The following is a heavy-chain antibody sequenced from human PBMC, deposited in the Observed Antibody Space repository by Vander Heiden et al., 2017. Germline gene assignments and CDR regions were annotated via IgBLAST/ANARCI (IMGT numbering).Heavy chain of an antibody. V-gene: IGHV3-33*01. CDR1: GFTFSSFG. CDR2: IWYDASNK. Sequence: QVQLVESGGGVVQPGRSLRPSCAASGFTFSSFGMHWVRQAPGKGLEWVAVIWYDASNKYYADSVKGRFTISRDNSKNTLYLQMNSLRAEDTAVYYCVRGGDAFDIWGQGTMVTVSS. CDR3: VRGGDAFDI. J-gene: IGHJ3*02.